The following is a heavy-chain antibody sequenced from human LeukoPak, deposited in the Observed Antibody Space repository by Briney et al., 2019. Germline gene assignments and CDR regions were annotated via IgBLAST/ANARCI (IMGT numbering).Heavy chain of an antibody. CDR2: ISHDGSNK. Sequence: GGSLRLSCAASGFTFSSYAMHWVRQAPGKGLEWVAVISHDGSNKYYADSVKGRFTISRDNSKNTLYLQMNSLRAEDTAVYYCASSNPGEFYYYYYGMDVWGQGTTVTVSS. CDR1: GFTFSSYA. J-gene: IGHJ6*02. CDR3: ASSNPGEFYYYYYGMDV. D-gene: IGHD4-11*01. V-gene: IGHV3-30-3*01.